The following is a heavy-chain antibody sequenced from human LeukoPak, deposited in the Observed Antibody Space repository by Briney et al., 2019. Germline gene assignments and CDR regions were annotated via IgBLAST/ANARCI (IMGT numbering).Heavy chain of an antibody. V-gene: IGHV1-24*01. Sequence: ASVKVSCRVSGYTLTEVSIHWVRQAPGKGLEWMGGFHPGDDEVLSAQKFQGRATMTEDTSTDTAYMELSSLRSEDTAVYYCATFRLPGEYFQHWGQGTLVIVSS. CDR3: ATFRLPGEYFQH. J-gene: IGHJ1*01. CDR1: GYTLTEVS. CDR2: FHPGDDEV.